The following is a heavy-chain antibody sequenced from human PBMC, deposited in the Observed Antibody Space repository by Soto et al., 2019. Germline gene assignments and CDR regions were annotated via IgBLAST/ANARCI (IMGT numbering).Heavy chain of an antibody. CDR1: GFIFSTYA. CDR3: ARSDIAAAGTSYYGMDV. CDR2: ISYDGSNK. V-gene: IGHV3-30-3*01. D-gene: IGHD6-13*01. J-gene: IGHJ6*02. Sequence: GGSLRLSCAASGFIFSTYAMHWVRQAPGKGLEWVAVISYDGSNKYYADSVKGRFTTSRDNSKSTLYLQMNSLRAEDTAVYYCARSDIAAAGTSYYGMDVWGQGTTVTVSS.